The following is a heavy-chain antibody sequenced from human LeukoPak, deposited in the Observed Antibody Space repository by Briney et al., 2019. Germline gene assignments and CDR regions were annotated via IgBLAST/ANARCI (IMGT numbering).Heavy chain of an antibody. V-gene: IGHV3-23*01. CDR2: ISHSGGST. CDR1: GFTFSSYA. CDR3: AKDLGNSGSYYPTDY. J-gene: IGHJ4*02. Sequence: PGGSLRLSCAASGFTFSSYAMNRVRQAPGKGLEWVSVISHSGGSTYYADSVKGRFTISRDNSKNTLYLQMNSLRAEDTAVYYCAKDLGNSGSYYPTDYWGQGTLVTVSS. D-gene: IGHD1-26*01.